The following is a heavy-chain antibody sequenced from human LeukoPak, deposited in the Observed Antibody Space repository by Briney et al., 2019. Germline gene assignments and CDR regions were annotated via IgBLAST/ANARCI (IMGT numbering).Heavy chain of an antibody. J-gene: IGHJ4*02. CDR2: TNPNSGNT. CDR1: GYTFTSYD. CDR3: ARSKRIQLWRWGDY. V-gene: IGHV1-8*01. D-gene: IGHD5-18*01. Sequence: GASVKVSCKASGYTFTSYDINWVRQATGQGLEWMGWTNPNSGNTGYAQKFQGRVTMTRNTSISTAYMELSSLRSEDTAVYYCARSKRIQLWRWGDYWGQGTLVTVSS.